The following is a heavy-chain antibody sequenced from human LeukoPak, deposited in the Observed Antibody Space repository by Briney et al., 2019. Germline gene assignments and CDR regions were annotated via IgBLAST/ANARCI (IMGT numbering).Heavy chain of an antibody. V-gene: IGHV4-39*01. J-gene: IGHJ4*02. Sequence: SETLSLTCTVSGGSITSNLYYWVWIRQPPGKGLEWIATIYYSGSTYYNPSLKSRVTISIDTSKNQFSLKLRSVTAADTAVYYCASAVYDSSGYTIDYWGQGTLVTVSS. CDR3: ASAVYDSSGYTIDY. CDR2: IYYSGST. D-gene: IGHD3-22*01. CDR1: GGSITSNLYY.